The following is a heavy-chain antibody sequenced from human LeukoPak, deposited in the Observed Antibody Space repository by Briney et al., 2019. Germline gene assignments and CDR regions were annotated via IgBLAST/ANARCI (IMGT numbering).Heavy chain of an antibody. J-gene: IGHJ4*02. V-gene: IGHV3-30*18. Sequence: GGSLRLSCAASGFTFSSYGMHWVRQAPGKGLEWVAVISYDGSIKYYADSVKGRFTISRDNSKNTLYLQMNSLRAEDTAVYYCAKDGDHYYGSGRYFDYWGQGTLVTVSS. CDR2: ISYDGSIK. D-gene: IGHD3-10*01. CDR1: GFTFSSYG. CDR3: AKDGDHYYGSGRYFDY.